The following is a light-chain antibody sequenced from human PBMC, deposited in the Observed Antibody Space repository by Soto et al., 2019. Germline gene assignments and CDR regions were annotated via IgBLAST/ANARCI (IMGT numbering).Light chain of an antibody. CDR1: QSISIY. CDR3: QQSHTRWS. Sequence: DIQMTQSPSSLSASVGDRVTITCRASQSISIYLNWYQQKPGKAPKVLIYTASSLQSGIPSRFSGSGSGTDFTLTINSLQPEDFATYYCQQSHTRWSFGQGTKVDIK. J-gene: IGKJ1*01. CDR2: TAS. V-gene: IGKV1-39*01.